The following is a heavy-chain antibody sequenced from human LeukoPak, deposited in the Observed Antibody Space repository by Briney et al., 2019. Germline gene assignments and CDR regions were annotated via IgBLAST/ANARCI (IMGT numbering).Heavy chain of an antibody. CDR3: ARMVRGVIGY. CDR2: IYYSGST. Sequence: SETLSLTCTVSGGSISSYYWSWIRQPPGKGLEWIGYIYYSGSTNYNPSLKSRVTISVDTSKNQFSLKLSSVTTADTAVYYCARMVRGVIGYWGQGTLVTVSS. V-gene: IGHV4-59*08. CDR1: GGSISSYY. D-gene: IGHD3-10*01. J-gene: IGHJ4*02.